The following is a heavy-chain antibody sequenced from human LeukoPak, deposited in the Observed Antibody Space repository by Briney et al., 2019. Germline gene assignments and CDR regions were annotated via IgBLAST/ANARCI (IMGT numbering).Heavy chain of an antibody. CDR3: ARIGSAAFTDY. CDR2: ISDSGGAI. Sequence: PGGSLLLSFAASGFTFITYALNWVRQAPGKGLEWVSAISDSGGAIFYADSVKGRFTMSRDNSKNSLFLQMNSLRAEDTALYYCARIGSAAFTDYWGQGTLVTVSS. CDR1: GFTFITYA. D-gene: IGHD3-3*02. J-gene: IGHJ4*02. V-gene: IGHV3-23*01.